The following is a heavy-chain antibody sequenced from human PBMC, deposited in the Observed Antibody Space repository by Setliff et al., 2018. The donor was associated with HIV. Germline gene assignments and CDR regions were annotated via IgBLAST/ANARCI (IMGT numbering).Heavy chain of an antibody. CDR2: ISPAGTTM. Sequence: PGGSLRLSCVGSGFSFSSRGMIWVRQAPGRGLEWVSYISPAGTTMYYADSVKGRFTISRDNAQNSLYLRMNSLRVEDTAVYYCAREDSSGYSFNVWGQGTMVTVSS. CDR3: AREDSSGYSFNV. CDR1: GFSFSSRG. D-gene: IGHD3-22*01. V-gene: IGHV3-48*01. J-gene: IGHJ3*01.